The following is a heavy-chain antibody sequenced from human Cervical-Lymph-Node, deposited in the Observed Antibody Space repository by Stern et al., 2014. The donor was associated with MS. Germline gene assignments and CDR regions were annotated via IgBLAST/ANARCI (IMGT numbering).Heavy chain of an antibody. CDR1: GFIFSDYA. V-gene: IGHV3-23*04. Sequence: EVQLEESGGGLVQPGASLRLSCAASGFIFSDYAMSWIRQSPGKGLEWISHISGSGDTTDYGDTVKGLFSIFRDNSKNPLFLHMRSLRADDSAVYYWAKQGCTHARCYNNWWGQGTLVTVSS. CDR2: ISGSGDTT. D-gene: IGHD2-2*02. J-gene: IGHJ1*01. CDR3: AKQGCTHARCYNNW.